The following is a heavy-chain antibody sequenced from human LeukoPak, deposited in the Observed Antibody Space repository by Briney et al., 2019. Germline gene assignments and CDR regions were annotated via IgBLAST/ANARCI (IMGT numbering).Heavy chain of an antibody. CDR3: ARGRQWLVKYDY. J-gene: IGHJ4*02. D-gene: IGHD6-19*01. V-gene: IGHV4-59*01. CDR1: GGSISSYY. Sequence: PSETLSLTCTVSGGSISSYYWSWIRQPPGKGLEWIGYIYYSGSTNYNPSLKSRVTISVDTSKNQFSLKLSSVTAADTAVYYCARGRQWLVKYDYWGQGTLVTVSS. CDR2: IYYSGST.